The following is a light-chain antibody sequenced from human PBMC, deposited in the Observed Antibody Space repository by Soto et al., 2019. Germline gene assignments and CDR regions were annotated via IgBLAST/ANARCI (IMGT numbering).Light chain of an antibody. CDR1: QTISSW. CDR2: KAS. CDR3: QQYNSYSEA. J-gene: IGKJ1*01. Sequence: DIQMTQYPSTLSGSVGDRVTITCRASQTISSWLAWYQQNPGKAPKLLIYKASTLKSGVPSRFSGSGSRTEVTFTISSLQTDDFAAYYCQQYNSYSEAFGQVSKVELK. V-gene: IGKV1-5*03.